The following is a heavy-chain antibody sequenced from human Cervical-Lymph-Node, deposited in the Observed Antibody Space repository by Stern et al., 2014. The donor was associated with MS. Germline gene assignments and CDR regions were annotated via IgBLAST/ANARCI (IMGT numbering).Heavy chain of an antibody. CDR2: LFSNDEK. CDR1: GFSLSHVRMG. Sequence: QVTLRESGPVLVKPTETLTLTCTVSGFSLSHVRMGVSWIRQPPGKALEWLAHLFSNDEKSYTTPLKGRLTISKDISKSQVILTMTHMDPADTATYYCARMMQHLAGDAFDIWGQGTMVSVSS. J-gene: IGHJ3*02. V-gene: IGHV2-26*01. CDR3: ARMMQHLAGDAFDI. D-gene: IGHD6-13*01.